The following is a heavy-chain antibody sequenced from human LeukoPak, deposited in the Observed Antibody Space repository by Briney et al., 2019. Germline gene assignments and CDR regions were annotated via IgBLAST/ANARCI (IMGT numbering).Heavy chain of an antibody. CDR3: ARDLSGSLYFDY. V-gene: IGHV4-4*07. Sequence: SETLSLTCTVSGASISSYYYNWIRQTAGGGLEWIGRLYISGSTDYNPSLKSRVTISVGTSNNQFSLKLNSVTAADTAVYFCARDLSGSLYFDYWGQGVLVTVSS. CDR1: GASISSYY. J-gene: IGHJ4*02. D-gene: IGHD3-10*01. CDR2: LYISGST.